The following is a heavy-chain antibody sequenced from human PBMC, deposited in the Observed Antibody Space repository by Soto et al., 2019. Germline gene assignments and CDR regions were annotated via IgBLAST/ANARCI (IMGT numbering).Heavy chain of an antibody. V-gene: IGHV3-33*01. CDR2: IWYDGSNK. Sequence: QVQLVESGGGVVQPGRSLRLSCAASGFTFSSYGMHWVRQAPGKGLEWVAVIWYDGSNKYYADSVKGRFTISRDNSKNTLYLQMNSLRAEDTAVYYCARDSGYYGSGNKEVTYYYYGMDVWGQGTTVTVSS. CDR1: GFTFSSYG. D-gene: IGHD3-10*01. J-gene: IGHJ6*02. CDR3: ARDSGYYGSGNKEVTYYYYGMDV.